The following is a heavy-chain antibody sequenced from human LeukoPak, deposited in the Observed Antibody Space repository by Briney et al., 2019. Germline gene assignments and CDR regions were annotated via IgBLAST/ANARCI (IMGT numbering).Heavy chain of an antibody. J-gene: IGHJ3*02. D-gene: IGHD1-26*01. CDR1: GSSISSSSYY. CDR2: IYYSGST. CDR3: ARRNGNDAFDI. Sequence: SETPSLTCTVSGSSISSSSYYWGWIRQPPGKGLEWIGSIYYSGSTYYNPSLKSRVTISVDTSKNQFSLKLSSVTAADTAVYYCARRNGNDAFDIWGQGTMVTVSS. V-gene: IGHV4-39*01.